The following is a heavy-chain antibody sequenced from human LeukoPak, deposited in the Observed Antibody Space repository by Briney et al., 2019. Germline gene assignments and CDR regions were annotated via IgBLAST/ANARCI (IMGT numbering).Heavy chain of an antibody. V-gene: IGHV3-30*18. J-gene: IGHJ4*02. D-gene: IGHD3-9*01. CDR3: AKSLERYFDWLFTPSLDY. Sequence: GGSLRLSCAASGFTFSSYGMPWVRQAPGKGLEWVAVISYDGSNKYYADSVKGRFTISRDNSKNTLYLQMNSLRAEDTAVYYCAKSLERYFDWLFTPSLDYWGQGTLVTVSS. CDR2: ISYDGSNK. CDR1: GFTFSSYG.